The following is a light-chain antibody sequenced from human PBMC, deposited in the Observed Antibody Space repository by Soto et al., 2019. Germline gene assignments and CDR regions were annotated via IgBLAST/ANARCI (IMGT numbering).Light chain of an antibody. CDR2: AS. CDR1: QYISTY. J-gene: IGKJ4*01. V-gene: IGKV1-39*01. CDR3: QQSYTAPLT. Sequence: DIQMTQSPSSLSASVGDRVTITCRASQYISTYLAWYQQKPGKAPCLLMFASCLQSGVPPRFSGSGSGTDFTLTISSLQPEDFATYFCQQSYTAPLTFGGGTKVEL.